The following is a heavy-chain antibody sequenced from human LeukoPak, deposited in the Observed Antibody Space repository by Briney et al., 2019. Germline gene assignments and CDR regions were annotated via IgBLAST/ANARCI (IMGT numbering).Heavy chain of an antibody. Sequence: GGSLRLSCAATGFSFSSYAMYWVRQAPGEGLEWVSVISASGGTSYYAESVKGRFTISRDNAKNSLYLQMNSLRAEDTAVYYCARDLGYGDFDYWGQGTLVTVSS. V-gene: IGHV3-48*04. CDR2: ISASGGTS. CDR3: ARDLGYGDFDY. D-gene: IGHD4-17*01. CDR1: GFSFSSYA. J-gene: IGHJ4*02.